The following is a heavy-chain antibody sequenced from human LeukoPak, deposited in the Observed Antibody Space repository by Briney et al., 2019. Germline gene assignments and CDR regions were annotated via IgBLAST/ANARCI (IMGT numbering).Heavy chain of an antibody. Sequence: KSSETLSLTCTVSGGSISSYYWSWIRQPPGKGLEWIGYIYYSGSTNYNPSLKSRVTISVDTSKNQFSLKLSSVTAADTAVYYCARGGGILTGYYRRSAFDIWGQGTMVTVSS. J-gene: IGHJ3*02. D-gene: IGHD3-9*01. CDR3: ARGGGILTGYYRRSAFDI. CDR1: GGSISSYY. V-gene: IGHV4-59*01. CDR2: IYYSGST.